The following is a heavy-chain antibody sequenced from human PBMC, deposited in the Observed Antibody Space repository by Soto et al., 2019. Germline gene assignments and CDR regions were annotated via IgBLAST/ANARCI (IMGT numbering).Heavy chain of an antibody. D-gene: IGHD3-10*01. CDR1: GYTFTGYY. CDR3: ARATYYYGSGSYPYYYYYGMDV. CDR2: INPNSGGT. V-gene: IGHV1-2*04. J-gene: IGHJ6*02. Sequence: ASVKVSCKASGYTFTGYYMHWVRQAPGQGLEWMGWINPNSGGTNYAQKFQGWVTMTRDASISTAYMELSRLRSDDTAVYYCARATYYYGSGSYPYYYYYGMDVWGQGTTVTVSS.